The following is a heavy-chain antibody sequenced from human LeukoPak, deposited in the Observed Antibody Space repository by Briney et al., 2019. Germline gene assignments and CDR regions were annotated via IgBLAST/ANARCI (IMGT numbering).Heavy chain of an antibody. CDR3: ATGNFSPQYYFDY. D-gene: IGHD3-3*01. CDR2: IYPDDADT. CDR1: GYIFTRYW. J-gene: IGHJ4*02. V-gene: IGHV5-51*01. Sequence: GESLKISCKGSGYIFTRYWIAWVRQMPGKGLEWMGLIYPDDADTKYSPSFQGQVTISVDKSVSTAYLHWSSLKDSDTAMHYCATGNFSPQYYFDYWGQGALVTVSS.